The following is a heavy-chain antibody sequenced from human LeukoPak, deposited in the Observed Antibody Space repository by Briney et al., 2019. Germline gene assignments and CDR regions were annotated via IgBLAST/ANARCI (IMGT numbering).Heavy chain of an antibody. CDR1: GYSISSGYY. J-gene: IGHJ4*02. V-gene: IGHV4-38-2*02. CDR2: IYHSGNT. D-gene: IGHD3-3*01. CDR3: ARNEYYDSWSGYLGYFDY. Sequence: SETLSLTCTVSGYSISSGYYWGWIRQPPGKGLEWIGSIYHSGNTYYNPSLKSRVTMSVDTSKNQFSLRLSSVTAADTAVYYCARNEYYDSWSGYLGYFDYWGQGTLVTVSS.